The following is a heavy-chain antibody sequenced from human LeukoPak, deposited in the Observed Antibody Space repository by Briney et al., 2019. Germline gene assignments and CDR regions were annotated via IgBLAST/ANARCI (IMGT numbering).Heavy chain of an antibody. D-gene: IGHD1-26*01. Sequence: ASVRVSCTASGYTFTRYGISGGRQAPGHGVWWMGWNSAYNGNTNYAQKLQGRVTMPTGTSTSTAYMELRSLRSDDTAVYYCAREEGGSYYPPDYWGQGTLVTVSS. V-gene: IGHV1-18*01. J-gene: IGHJ4*02. CDR3: AREEGGSYYPPDY. CDR2: NSAYNGNT. CDR1: GYTFTRYG.